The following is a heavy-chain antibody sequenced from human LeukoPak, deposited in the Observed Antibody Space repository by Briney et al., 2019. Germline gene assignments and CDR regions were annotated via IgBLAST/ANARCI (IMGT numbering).Heavy chain of an antibody. CDR1: GGSISSGGYY. V-gene: IGHV4-31*03. J-gene: IGHJ3*02. Sequence: PSETLSVTCTVSGGSISSGGYYWSWIRQHPGKGLEWIGYIYYSGSTYYNPSLKSRVTISVDTSKNQFSLKLSSVTAADTAVYYCARDNPLSYYDSSGYYPVDAFDIWGQGTMVTVSS. D-gene: IGHD3-22*01. CDR3: ARDNPLSYYDSSGYYPVDAFDI. CDR2: IYYSGST.